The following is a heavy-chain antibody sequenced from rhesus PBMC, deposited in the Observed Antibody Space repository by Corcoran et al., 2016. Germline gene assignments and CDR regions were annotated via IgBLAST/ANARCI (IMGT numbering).Heavy chain of an antibody. Sequence: QVQLQESGPGVTKPSETLSLTCAVSGGSISDNYRWSWLRQSPGKGLEWIGNIHGSSSNTNYNPSFKGRVTISKATSKNHFSVRLSSVTAADTAVYYCARVRSGGWVDYWGQGVLVTVSS. D-gene: IGHD6-37*01. V-gene: IGHV4S10*01. J-gene: IGHJ4*01. CDR3: ARVRSGGWVDY. CDR2: IHGSSSNT. CDR1: GGSISDNYR.